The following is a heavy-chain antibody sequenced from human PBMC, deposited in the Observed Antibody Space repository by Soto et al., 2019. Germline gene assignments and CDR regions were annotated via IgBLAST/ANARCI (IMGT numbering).Heavy chain of an antibody. Sequence: ASETLSLTCAVYGGSFSGYYWSWIRQPPGKGLEWIGEINHSGSTNYNPSLKSRVTISVDTSKNQFSLKLSSVTAADTAVYYCARARSGAVSSSVNGWFDPWGQGTLVTVSS. V-gene: IGHV4-34*01. CDR2: INHSGST. CDR3: ARARSGAVSSSVNGWFDP. CDR1: GGSFSGYY. D-gene: IGHD2-8*01. J-gene: IGHJ5*02.